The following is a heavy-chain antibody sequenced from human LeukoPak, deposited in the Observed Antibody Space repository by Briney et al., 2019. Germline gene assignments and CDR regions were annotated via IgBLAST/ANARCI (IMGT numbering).Heavy chain of an antibody. CDR3: ARAILRGVIHG. J-gene: IGHJ4*02. Sequence: PGGSLRLSCAASGFTFSSYWMHWVRQAPGKGLVWVSRINSDGSSTSYADSGKGRFTISRDNAKNTLYLQMNSLRAEDTAVYYCARAILRGVIHGWGQGTLVTVSS. CDR2: INSDGSST. CDR1: GFTFSSYW. D-gene: IGHD3-10*01. V-gene: IGHV3-74*01.